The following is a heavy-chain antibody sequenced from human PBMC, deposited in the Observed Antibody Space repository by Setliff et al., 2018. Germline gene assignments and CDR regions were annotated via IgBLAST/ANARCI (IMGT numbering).Heavy chain of an antibody. V-gene: IGHV1-2*04. Sequence: ASVKVSCKASGYTFTGYYMHWVRQAPGQGLEWMGWINPNSGGTNYAQKFQGWVTMTRDTSISTAYMELSRLRSDDTAVYYCARGFNSWSVGTDYWGQGTLVTVSS. D-gene: IGHD6-13*01. J-gene: IGHJ4*02. CDR2: INPNSGGT. CDR1: GYTFTGYY. CDR3: ARGFNSWSVGTDY.